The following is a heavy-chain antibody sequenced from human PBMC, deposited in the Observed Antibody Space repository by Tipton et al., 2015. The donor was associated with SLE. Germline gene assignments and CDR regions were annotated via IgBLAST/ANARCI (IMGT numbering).Heavy chain of an antibody. CDR1: GGSIRSGDYY. V-gene: IGHV4-31*03. J-gene: IGHJ4*02. CDR2: IHDSGAT. D-gene: IGHD2-15*01. Sequence: TLSLTCTVSGGSIRSGDYYWSWIRQHPGKGLEWIGYIHDSGATFYNPSLRSRSAISVDTSQNQFSLRLTSATAADTAIYYCARGPVLGVVMVAAEYYFEYWGQGTLVTVSS. CDR3: ARGPVLGVVMVAAEYYFEY.